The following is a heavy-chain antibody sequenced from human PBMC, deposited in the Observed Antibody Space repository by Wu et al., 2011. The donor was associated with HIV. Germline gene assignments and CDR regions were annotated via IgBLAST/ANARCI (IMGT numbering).Heavy chain of an antibody. CDR1: GKGFPTSI. CDR3: ARDYSSGWYTAPWGNWFDP. V-gene: IGHV1-18*01. D-gene: IGHD6-19*01. Sequence: QVQLVQSGDEVKKPGASVKVSCKASGKGFPTSIVTWVRQAPGQGLEWLGWINGYNGNSRYRQNFQDRVSMSTDSATTTAYMELRGLRSDDTAVYYCARDYSSGWYTAPWGNWFDPWGQGTLVTVSS. CDR2: INGYNGNS. J-gene: IGHJ5*02.